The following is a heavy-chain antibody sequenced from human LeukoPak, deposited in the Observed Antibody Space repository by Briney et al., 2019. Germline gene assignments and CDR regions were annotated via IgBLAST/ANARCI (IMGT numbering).Heavy chain of an antibody. CDR1: GFTFSSYG. J-gene: IGHJ4*02. Sequence: GGSLRLSCAASGFTFSSYGMHWVRQAPGKGLEWVAFIRYDGSNKYYADSVKGRFTISRDNSKNTLYLQMNSLRAEDTAVYYCAKDREIRLAVAGTDFDYWGQGTLVTVSS. D-gene: IGHD6-19*01. CDR2: IRYDGSNK. CDR3: AKDREIRLAVAGTDFDY. V-gene: IGHV3-30*02.